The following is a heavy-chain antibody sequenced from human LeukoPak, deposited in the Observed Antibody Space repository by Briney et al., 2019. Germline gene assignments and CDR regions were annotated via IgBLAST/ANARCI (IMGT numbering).Heavy chain of an antibody. Sequence: GSLRLSCSASGFTISRFAMFGVRQAPGKGLEYVSGISSDVGRTNYADSVKARFTISRDNSKVTLYLQLTSLRPEDTAIYYCVKDPSGNYFYFDYWGQGTLVTVSS. CDR3: VKDPSGNYFYFDY. CDR2: ISSDVGRT. V-gene: IGHV3-64D*09. D-gene: IGHD1-26*01. CDR1: GFTISRFA. J-gene: IGHJ4*02.